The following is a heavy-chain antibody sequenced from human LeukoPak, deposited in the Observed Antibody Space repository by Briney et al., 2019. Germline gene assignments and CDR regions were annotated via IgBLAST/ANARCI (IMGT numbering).Heavy chain of an antibody. J-gene: IGHJ6*03. Sequence: GGSLRLSCAASGFTFSSYWMRWVRQAPGQGLEWVANINQDGSEKYYLDSAKGRFTISRDNARNSLYLQVNSLRAEDTAVYYCARKIVVVVAANVYYYYYMDVWGKGTTVTISS. CDR2: INQDGSEK. V-gene: IGHV3-7*01. CDR1: GFTFSSYW. CDR3: ARKIVVVVAANVYYYYYMDV. D-gene: IGHD2-15*01.